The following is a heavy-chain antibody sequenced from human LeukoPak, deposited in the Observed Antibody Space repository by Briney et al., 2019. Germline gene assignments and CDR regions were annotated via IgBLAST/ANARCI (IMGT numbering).Heavy chain of an antibody. V-gene: IGHV3-23*01. CDR1: GFTFSTNG. Sequence: GGSLRLSCAASGFTFSTNGMIWVRQAPGKGLEWVSGICGSGGSTYYADSVKGRFTIYRDISKNTLYLKMNSMRAEDTAVYYCAKTRRDIVVIPDAPFDYWGQGTLVTVSS. CDR3: AKTRRDIVVIPDAPFDY. D-gene: IGHD2-2*01. J-gene: IGHJ4*02. CDR2: ICGSGGST.